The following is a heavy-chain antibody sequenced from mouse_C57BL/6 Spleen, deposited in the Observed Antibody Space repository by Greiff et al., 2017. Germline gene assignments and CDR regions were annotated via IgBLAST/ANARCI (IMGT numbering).Heavy chain of an antibody. Sequence: QVQLQQSGAELVKPGASVKISCKASGYAFSSYWMNWVQQRPGKGLEWIGQIYPGDGATNYNGKIKGKATRTADKSSSTAYNQLSSLTSEDSAVSVCARPDTTGVARYFDVWGTGTTVTVSS. V-gene: IGHV1-80*01. CDR3: ARPDTTGVARYFDV. CDR2: IYPGDGAT. D-gene: IGHD1-1*01. CDR1: GYAFSSYW. J-gene: IGHJ1*03.